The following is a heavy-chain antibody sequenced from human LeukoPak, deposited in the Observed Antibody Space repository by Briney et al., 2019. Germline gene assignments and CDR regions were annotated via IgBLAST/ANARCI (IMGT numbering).Heavy chain of an antibody. J-gene: IGHJ5*02. D-gene: IGHD6-19*01. V-gene: IGHV5-51*01. CDR3: ARIAGSDSSGWYLNWFDP. Sequence: GESLKISCKGSGYSFTSYWIGWVRQMPGKSLEWMGIIYPGDSDTRYSPSFQGQVTISADKSISTAYLQWSSLKASDTAMYYCARIAGSDSSGWYLNWFDPWGQGTLVTVSS. CDR1: GYSFTSYW. CDR2: IYPGDSDT.